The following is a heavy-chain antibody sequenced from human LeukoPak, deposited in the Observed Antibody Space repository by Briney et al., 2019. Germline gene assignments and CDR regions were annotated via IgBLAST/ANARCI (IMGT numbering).Heavy chain of an antibody. CDR3: AKSPEYYYDSSGSAPTHWYFDL. J-gene: IGHJ2*01. Sequence: GGSLRLSCAASGFTFSSYAMSWVRQAPGKGLEWVSAISGSGGSTYYADSVKGRFTISRDNSKNTLYLQMNSLRAEDTAVYYCAKSPEYYYDSSGSAPTHWYFDLWGRGTLVTVSS. V-gene: IGHV3-23*01. D-gene: IGHD3-22*01. CDR1: GFTFSSYA. CDR2: ISGSGGST.